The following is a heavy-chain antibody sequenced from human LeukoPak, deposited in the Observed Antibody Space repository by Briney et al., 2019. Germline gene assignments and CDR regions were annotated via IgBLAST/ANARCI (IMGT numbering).Heavy chain of an antibody. CDR1: GYTFTSYG. D-gene: IGHD3-22*01. CDR3: ARGPEVVADDAFDI. J-gene: IGHJ3*02. Sequence: ASVKVSCKASGYTFTSYGISWVRQAPGQGLEWMGWISAYNGNTNYAQKFQGRVTMTRNTSISTAYMELSSLRSEDTAVYYCARGPEVVADDAFDIWGQGTMVTVSS. CDR2: ISAYNGNT. V-gene: IGHV1-18*01.